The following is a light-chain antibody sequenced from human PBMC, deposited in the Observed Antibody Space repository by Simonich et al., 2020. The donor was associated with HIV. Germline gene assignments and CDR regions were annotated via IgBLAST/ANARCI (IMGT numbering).Light chain of an antibody. CDR3: MQGTHWPVT. Sequence: DVVMTQSPLSLPVTLGQPASISCRSSQSLVHSDGNTYLNWFQQRPGQSPRRLIYKGSKRDSGVPDRFSGSGSGTDFTLKISRVEAEDVGVYFCMQGTHWPVTFGGGTKVEIK. V-gene: IGKV2-30*02. CDR1: QSLVHSDGNTY. J-gene: IGKJ4*01. CDR2: KGS.